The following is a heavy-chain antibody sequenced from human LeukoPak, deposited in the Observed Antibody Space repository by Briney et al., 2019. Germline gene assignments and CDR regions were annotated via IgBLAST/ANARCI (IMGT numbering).Heavy chain of an antibody. V-gene: IGHV3-53*01. Sequence: PGGSLRLSCAVSGFTVSGNYMSWVRQAPGKGLEWVSLIYSGGTTYYADSVKGRFTISRDNSKNTLYLQMNSLRAEDTAIYYCAKNGDRGAYCTGGTCCPYFYYYMDVWGKGTTVTI. CDR3: AKNGDRGAYCTGGTCCPYFYYYMDV. D-gene: IGHD2-15*01. CDR2: IYSGGTT. J-gene: IGHJ6*03. CDR1: GFTVSGNY.